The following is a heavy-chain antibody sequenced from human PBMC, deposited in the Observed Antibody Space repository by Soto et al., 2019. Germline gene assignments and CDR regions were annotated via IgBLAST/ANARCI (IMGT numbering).Heavy chain of an antibody. CDR1: GFTFSSYA. J-gene: IGHJ1*01. V-gene: IGHV3-23*01. D-gene: IGHD4-17*01. CDR2: ISGSGGST. CDR3: AKGSPTGDAPAGYFQH. Sequence: PGGSLRLSCAASGFTFSSYAMSWVRQAPGKGLEWVSAISGSGGSTYYAYSVKGRFNISRDSSKNTLYLQMNSLRAEDTAVYYCAKGSPTGDAPAGYFQHWGQGTLVTVSS.